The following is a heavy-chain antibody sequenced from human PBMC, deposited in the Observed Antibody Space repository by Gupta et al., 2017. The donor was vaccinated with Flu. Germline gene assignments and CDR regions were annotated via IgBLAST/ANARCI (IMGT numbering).Heavy chain of an antibody. J-gene: IGHJ4*02. V-gene: IGHV3-23*01. CDR2: VGAGGDRT. D-gene: IGHD6-13*01. CDR1: TFSDYA. CDR3: AKDRSGNPAIDY. Sequence: TFSDYAMNWVRQAPGKGLEWVSTVGAGGDRTYYADSVMGRFTISRDNSKNTLYLQMNSLRGDDTAVYYCAKDRSGNPAIDYWGQGTLVTVSA.